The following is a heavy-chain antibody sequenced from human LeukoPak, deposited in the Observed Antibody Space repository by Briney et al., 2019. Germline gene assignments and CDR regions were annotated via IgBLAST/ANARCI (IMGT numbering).Heavy chain of an antibody. CDR3: AREDPYDFWTRDAFDI. J-gene: IGHJ3*02. V-gene: IGHV1-24*01. Sequence: ASVKVSCKVFGYTLTELSMHWVRQAPGKGLEWMGSFDPKDDETIYAQKFQGRVTMTEDTSTDTAYMELSSLRSEDTAVYYCAREDPYDFWTRDAFDIWGQGTMVTVSS. D-gene: IGHD3-3*01. CDR2: FDPKDDET. CDR1: GYTLTELS.